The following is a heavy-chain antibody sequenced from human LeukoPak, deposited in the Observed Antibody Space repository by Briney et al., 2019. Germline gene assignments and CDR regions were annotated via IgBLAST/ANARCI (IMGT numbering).Heavy chain of an antibody. CDR1: EFTFNNYG. V-gene: IGHV3-30*03. J-gene: IGHJ4*02. Sequence: GGSLRLSCSASEFTFNNYGMHWVRQAPGKGLEWVALISKDGSNEYYADSVKGRFTISRDNAKNSLFLQMDSLRVEDTAVYFCARDDPYFFDYWGQGTLVTVSS. CDR3: ARDDPYFFDY. CDR2: ISKDGSNE.